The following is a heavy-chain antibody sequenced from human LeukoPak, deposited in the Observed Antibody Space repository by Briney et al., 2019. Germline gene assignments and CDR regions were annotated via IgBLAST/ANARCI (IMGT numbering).Heavy chain of an antibody. J-gene: IGHJ5*02. CDR2: ISGSGGST. D-gene: IGHD1-26*01. Sequence: GGSLRLSCAASGFTFSSYAMSWVRQAPGKGLEWVSAISGSGGSTYYAGSVKGRFTISRDNSKNTLHLQMNSLRAEDTAVYYCAKDRGSYLSWFDPWGQGTLVTVSS. CDR3: AKDRGSYLSWFDP. V-gene: IGHV3-23*01. CDR1: GFTFSSYA.